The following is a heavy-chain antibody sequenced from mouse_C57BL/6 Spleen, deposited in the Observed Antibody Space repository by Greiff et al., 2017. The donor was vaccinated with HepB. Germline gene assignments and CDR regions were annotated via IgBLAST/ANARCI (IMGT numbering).Heavy chain of an antibody. D-gene: IGHD4-1*02. J-gene: IGHJ4*01. CDR3: ASSTGTGAMDY. CDR2: INPSSGYT. CDR1: GYTFTSYT. V-gene: IGHV1-4*01. Sequence: QVQLKESGAELARPGASVKMSCKASGYTFTSYTMHWVKQRPGQGLEWIGYINPSSGYTKYNQKFKDKATLTADKSSSTAYMQLSSLTSEDSAVYYCASSTGTGAMDYWGQGTSVTVSS.